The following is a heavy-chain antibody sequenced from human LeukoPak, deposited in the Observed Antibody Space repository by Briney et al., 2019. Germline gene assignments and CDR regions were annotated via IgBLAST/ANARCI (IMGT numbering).Heavy chain of an antibody. CDR1: GGSFSGYY. CDR2: INHSGST. D-gene: IGHD2-2*02. J-gene: IGHJ6*02. V-gene: IGHV4-34*01. CDR3: ARLVPAAIAVYYYYGMDV. Sequence: SETLSLTCAVYGGSFSGYYWSWIRQPPGKGLEWIGEINHSGSTNYNPSLKSRVTISVDTSKNQFSLKLSSVTAADTAVYYCARLVPAAIAVYYYYGMDVWGQGTTVTVFS.